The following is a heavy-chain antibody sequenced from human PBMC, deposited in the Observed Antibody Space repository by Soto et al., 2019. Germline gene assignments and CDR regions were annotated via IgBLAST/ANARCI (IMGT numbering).Heavy chain of an antibody. CDR2: IGTAGDT. J-gene: IGHJ6*02. D-gene: IGHD2-2*01. Sequence: PGGSLRLSCAASGFTFSSYDMHWVRQATGKGLEWVSAIGTAGDTYYPGSVKGRFTISRENAKNSLYLQMNSLRAGDTAVYYCARGGVCSSTSCRPNHYYGMDVWGQGTTVTVSS. CDR3: ARGGVCSSTSCRPNHYYGMDV. CDR1: GFTFSSYD. V-gene: IGHV3-13*04.